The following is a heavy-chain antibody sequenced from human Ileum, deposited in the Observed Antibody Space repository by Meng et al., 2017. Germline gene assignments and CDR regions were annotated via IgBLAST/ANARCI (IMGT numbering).Heavy chain of an antibody. Sequence: QGQLPESCRRLVKPSGPLSLTCAVSGTWWSWVRQPPGKGLEWIGEIFQSGRTNYNPSLKSRVTISIDKSKSQISLQLSAVTAADTAVYSCATSNDRDVYYLGYWGQGTLVTVSS. CDR3: ATSNDRDVYYLGY. J-gene: IGHJ4*02. D-gene: IGHD3-22*01. V-gene: IGHV4-4*02. CDR1: GTW. CDR2: IFQSGRT.